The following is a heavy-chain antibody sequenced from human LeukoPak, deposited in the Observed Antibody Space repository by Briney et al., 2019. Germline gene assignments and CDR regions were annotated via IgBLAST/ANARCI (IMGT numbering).Heavy chain of an antibody. J-gene: IGHJ6*03. CDR1: GFTISSYA. D-gene: IGHD6-19*01. CDR3: AKQIAVAGRYYYYYYYMDV. Sequence: GGSLRLSCAASGFTISSYAMSWVRQAPGKGLEWVSAISGSGGSTYYADSVKGRFTISRDNSKNTLYLQMNSLRAEDTAVYYCAKQIAVAGRYYYYYYYMDVWGKGTTVTVSS. V-gene: IGHV3-23*01. CDR2: ISGSGGST.